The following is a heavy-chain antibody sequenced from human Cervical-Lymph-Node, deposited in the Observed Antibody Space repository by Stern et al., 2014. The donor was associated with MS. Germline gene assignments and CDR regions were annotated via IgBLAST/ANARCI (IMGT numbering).Heavy chain of an antibody. V-gene: IGHV3-53*01. D-gene: IGHD1-1*01. Sequence: EVQLVESGGGVIQPGGSLRLSCTASGFTVSRDYMTWVRQAPGKGLEWVSLITNVGSTFYTDSVKGRFTSSRDDSKNNVYLHMTSLRAEDTAMYYCARDTSSPERSDWWGQGTLVTVSS. CDR1: GFTVSRDY. CDR3: ARDTSSPERSDW. J-gene: IGHJ4*02. CDR2: ITNVGST.